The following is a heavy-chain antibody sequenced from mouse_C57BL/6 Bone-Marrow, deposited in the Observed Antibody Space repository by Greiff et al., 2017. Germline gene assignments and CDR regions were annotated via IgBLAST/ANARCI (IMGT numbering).Heavy chain of an antibody. Sequence: VQLQQSGAELARPGASVKLSCKASGYTFPSYGISWVKQRTGQGLEWIGEIYPRSGNTYYNEKFKGKATLTADKSSSTAYMELLSLTSEDSAVYFCARRYYGSFFFAYWGQGTLVTVSA. CDR2: IYPRSGNT. CDR3: ARRYYGSFFFAY. J-gene: IGHJ3*01. V-gene: IGHV1-81*01. CDR1: GYTFPSYG. D-gene: IGHD1-1*01.